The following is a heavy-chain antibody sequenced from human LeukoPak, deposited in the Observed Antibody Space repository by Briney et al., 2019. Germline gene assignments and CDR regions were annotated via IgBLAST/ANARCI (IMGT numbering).Heavy chain of an antibody. CDR2: IYYSGST. Sequence: SETLSLTCTVSGGSISSYYWSWIRQPPGKGLEWIGYIYYSGSTNYNPSLKSRVTISVDTSKNQFSPKLSSVTAADTAVYYCARDPGGKYSTNRPIDYWGQGTLVTVSS. CDR3: ARDPGGKYSTNRPIDY. J-gene: IGHJ4*02. D-gene: IGHD6-6*01. V-gene: IGHV4-59*01. CDR1: GGSISSYY.